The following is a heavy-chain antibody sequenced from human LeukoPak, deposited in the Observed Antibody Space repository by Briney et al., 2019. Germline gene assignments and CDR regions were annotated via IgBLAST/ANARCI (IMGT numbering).Heavy chain of an antibody. CDR1: GFTFSSCA. J-gene: IGHJ4*02. Sequence: GGSLRLSCAASGFTFSSCAMHWVRQAPGKGLEWVASISKDGNIKNYADTVEGRFTISRDNSRNTLSLQMNSLRGEDTAVCFCTRNDYGTYYFDYWGQGTLVTVSS. CDR2: ISKDGNIK. V-gene: IGHV3-30-3*01. D-gene: IGHD4-17*01. CDR3: TRNDYGTYYFDY.